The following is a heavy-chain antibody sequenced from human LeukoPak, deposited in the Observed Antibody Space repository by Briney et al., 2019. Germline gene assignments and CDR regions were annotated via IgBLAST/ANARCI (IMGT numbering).Heavy chain of an antibody. V-gene: IGHV3-66*01. CDR1: GFTVSSNY. CDR3: ARDVNGDLYYDY. J-gene: IGHJ4*02. D-gene: IGHD4-17*01. CDR2: IYSGGST. Sequence: GGSLRLSCAASGFTVSSNYMSWVRQAPGKGLEWVSVIYSGGSTYYADSVKGRFTISIDNSKNTLYLQMNSLRAEDTAVYYCARDVNGDLYYDYWGQGTLVAVSS.